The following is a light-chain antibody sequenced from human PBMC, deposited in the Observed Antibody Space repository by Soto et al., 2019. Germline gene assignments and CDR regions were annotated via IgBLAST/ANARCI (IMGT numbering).Light chain of an antibody. J-gene: IGKJ1*01. V-gene: IGKV1-5*01. CDR3: QQYNSYSRT. CDR2: DAS. Sequence: DIQMTQSPSTLSKSVGDRVTITCRASQSISSWLAWYQQKPGKAPKLLIYDASSLESGVPSRFSGSGSATAFTLTISSLQPDDFATYYCQQYNSYSRTFGQGTKVEIK. CDR1: QSISSW.